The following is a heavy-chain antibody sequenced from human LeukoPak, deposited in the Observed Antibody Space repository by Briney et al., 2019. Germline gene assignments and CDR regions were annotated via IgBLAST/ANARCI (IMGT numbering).Heavy chain of an antibody. CDR3: AARSGISPYYIDY. CDR1: GFNFINYG. V-gene: IGHV3-23*01. CDR2: NSGNGRST. D-gene: IGHD1-26*01. J-gene: IGHJ4*02. Sequence: GGTLRLSCAASGFNFINYGMSWVRQATGKGLEWVSGNSGNGRSTYYADSVKGPFTISRDNSRNTPYLQMNSLRAEDTALYYCAARSGISPYYIDYWGQGTLVTVSS.